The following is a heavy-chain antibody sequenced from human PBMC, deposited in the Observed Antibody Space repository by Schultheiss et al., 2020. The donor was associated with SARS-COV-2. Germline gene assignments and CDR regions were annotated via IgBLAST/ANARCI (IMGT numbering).Heavy chain of an antibody. D-gene: IGHD6-13*01. Sequence: SETLSLTCTVSGGSISSGGYYWSWIRQHPGMGLEWIGYIYYSGSTYYNPSLKSRVTISVDTSKNQFSLKLSSVTAADTAVYYCARVWYSSSPFDPWGQGTLVTVSS. CDR1: GGSISSGGYY. CDR2: IYYSGST. CDR3: ARVWYSSSPFDP. J-gene: IGHJ5*02. V-gene: IGHV4-31*03.